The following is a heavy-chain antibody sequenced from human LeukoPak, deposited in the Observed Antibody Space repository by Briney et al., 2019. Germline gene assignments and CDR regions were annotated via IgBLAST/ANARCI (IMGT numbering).Heavy chain of an antibody. V-gene: IGHV1-69*06. J-gene: IGHJ4*02. D-gene: IGHD6-13*01. CDR1: GGTLSNYA. Sequence: ASVKVSCKASGGTLSNYAISWVRQAPGLGLEWMGGIVTAFGTTNYAQKFQGRLSITADKFTSTAYMELRGLIFEDTAMYFCAAAGSTSSDRNSWGQGTLVTVSS. CDR2: IVTAFGTT. CDR3: AAAGSTSSDRNS.